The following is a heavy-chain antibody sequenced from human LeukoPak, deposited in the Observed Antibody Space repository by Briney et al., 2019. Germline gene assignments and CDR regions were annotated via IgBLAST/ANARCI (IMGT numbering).Heavy chain of an antibody. CDR2: ISGSGGST. CDR3: AKIVVVVAWSMDV. Sequence: GGFLRFAGGASGSTFSSYAMSWVRQAPGEGLEWVPAISGSGGSTYCADPVKCLFTISRDNSKNTLYLQMNRLRAEDAAVYYCAKIVVVVAWSMDVWGQGTTVTVSS. J-gene: IGHJ6*02. D-gene: IGHD2-15*01. CDR1: GSTFSSYA. V-gene: IGHV3-23*01.